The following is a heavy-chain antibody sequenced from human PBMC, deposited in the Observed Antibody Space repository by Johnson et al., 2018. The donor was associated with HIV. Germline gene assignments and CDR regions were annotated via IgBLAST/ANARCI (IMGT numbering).Heavy chain of an antibody. D-gene: IGHD6-6*01. J-gene: IGHJ3*02. CDR3: ARARVMAARAFDI. V-gene: IGHV3-9*03. Sequence: VQLVESGGGLVQPGRSLRLSCAASGFTFDDYAMHWVRQAPGKGLEWVSGISWNSGSIGYADSVKGRFTISRDNAKNSLYLQMNSLRAEDMAVYYCARARVMAARAFDIWGQGTMVTVSS. CDR1: GFTFDDYA. CDR2: ISWNSGSI.